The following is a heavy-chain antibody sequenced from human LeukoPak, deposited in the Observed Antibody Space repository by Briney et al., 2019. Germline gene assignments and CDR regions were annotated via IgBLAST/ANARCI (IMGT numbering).Heavy chain of an antibody. D-gene: IGHD1-26*01. CDR3: VRDNRSYNFDF. CDR2: IKSDGSST. V-gene: IGHV3-74*01. CDR1: GFTFSRYW. Sequence: GGSLRLSCAASGFTFSRYWMHWVRQAPGKGLVWVSCIKSDGSSTSIADSAKGRFTISRDNAKNTVYLQMNSLRAEDTAVYYCVRDNRSYNFDFWGQGTLVTVSS. J-gene: IGHJ4*02.